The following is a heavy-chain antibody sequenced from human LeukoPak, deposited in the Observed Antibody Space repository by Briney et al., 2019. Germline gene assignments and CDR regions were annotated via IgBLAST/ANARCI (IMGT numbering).Heavy chain of an antibody. CDR1: GFTFSSYW. J-gene: IGHJ6*03. V-gene: IGHV4-34*01. D-gene: IGHD5-12*01. CDR3: ARGRDIVATIVRPRNYYYMDV. CDR2: INHSGST. Sequence: GSLRLSCAVSGFTFSSYWMGWIRQSPGKGLEWIGEINHSGSTNYNPSLKSRVTISLDTPKNQFSLKLTSVTAADTAVYYCARGRDIVATIVRPRNYYYMDVWGKGTTVTVSS.